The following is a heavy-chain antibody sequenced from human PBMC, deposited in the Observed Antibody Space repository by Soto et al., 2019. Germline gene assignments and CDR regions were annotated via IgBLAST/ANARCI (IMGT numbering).Heavy chain of an antibody. CDR1: GGSFSGYY. J-gene: IGHJ6*02. CDR3: ARVSGIYYYGMDV. CDR2: INHSGST. V-gene: IGHV4-34*01. D-gene: IGHD3-10*01. Sequence: QVQLQQWGAGLLKPSETLSLTCAVYGGSFSGYYWSWIRQPPGKGLEWIGEINHSGSTNYNPSLTSRVTISVDPSKNQFSLKLSSVTAADTAVYYCARVSGIYYYGMDVWGQGTTVTVSS.